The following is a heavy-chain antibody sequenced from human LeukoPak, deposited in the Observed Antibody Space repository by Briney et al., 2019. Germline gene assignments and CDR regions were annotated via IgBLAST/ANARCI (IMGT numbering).Heavy chain of an antibody. J-gene: IGHJ6*03. CDR3: ARDPYNGNYGDSYYYYMDV. Sequence: SGGSLRLSCAASGFNFMNYTMNWVRQAPGEGLEWVSSISYSGVYKYYADSLKGRFTISRDNAKNSLFLQMNSLRAEDTAIYYCARDPYNGNYGDSYYYYMDVWGKGTTVTISS. D-gene: IGHD1-26*01. V-gene: IGHV3-21*01. CDR2: ISYSGVYK. CDR1: GFNFMNYT.